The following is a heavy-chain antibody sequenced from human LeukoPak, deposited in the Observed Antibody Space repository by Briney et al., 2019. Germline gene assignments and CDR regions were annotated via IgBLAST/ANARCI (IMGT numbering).Heavy chain of an antibody. CDR3: ASLPSGSYSNWFDP. D-gene: IGHD3-10*01. V-gene: IGHV4-59*01. CDR1: CGSIISYY. J-gene: IGHJ5*02. CDR2: IYYSGST. Sequence: SEPLSLTCTISCGSIISYYWGWTRHPPGKGREWIGYIYYSGSTNYNPSLKSRVTISVDTSKNQFSLRLSSVTAADTAVYYCASLPSGSYSNWFDPWGQGTLVTVSS.